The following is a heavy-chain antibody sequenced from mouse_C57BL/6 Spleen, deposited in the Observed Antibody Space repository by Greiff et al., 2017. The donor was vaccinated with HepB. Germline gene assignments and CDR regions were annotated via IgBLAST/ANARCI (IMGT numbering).Heavy chain of an antibody. V-gene: IGHV5-9-1*02. Sequence: EVHLVESGEGLVKPGGSLKLSCAASGFTFSSYAMSWVRQTPEKRLEWVAYISSGGDYIYYADTVKGRFTISRDNARNTLYLQMSSLKSEDTAMYYCTRDTTTVAYWYFDVWGTGTTVTVSS. CDR1: GFTFSSYA. CDR2: ISSGGDYI. J-gene: IGHJ1*03. CDR3: TRDTTTVAYWYFDV. D-gene: IGHD1-1*01.